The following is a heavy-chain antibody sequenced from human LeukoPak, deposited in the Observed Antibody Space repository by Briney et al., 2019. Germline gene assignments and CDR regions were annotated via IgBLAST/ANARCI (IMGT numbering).Heavy chain of an antibody. CDR3: ARGSGYYSPLNY. CDR1: GGSFSGYY. CDR2: INHSGST. D-gene: IGHD3-3*01. Sequence: PSETLSLTCAVYGGSFSGYYWSWIRQPPGKGLEWIGEINHSGSTNYNPSLKSRVTTSVDTSKNQFSLKLSSVTAADTAVYYCARGSGYYSPLNYWGQGTLVTVSS. V-gene: IGHV4-34*01. J-gene: IGHJ4*02.